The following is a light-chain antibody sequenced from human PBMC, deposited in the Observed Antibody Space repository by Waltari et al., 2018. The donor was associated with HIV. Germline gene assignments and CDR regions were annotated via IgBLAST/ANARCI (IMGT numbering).Light chain of an antibody. V-gene: IGLV2-14*03. CDR3: SSDTTSSTYV. J-gene: IGLJ1*01. Sequence: QSALTQPASVSGSPGQSITISCTGTSSDVGIYNYVSWYRQHSGKAPKLMIYDVSNRPSGVSNRFSGSKSGNTASLTISGLQAEDESDYYCSSDTTSSTYVFGTGPKVTVL. CDR2: DVS. CDR1: SSDVGIYNY.